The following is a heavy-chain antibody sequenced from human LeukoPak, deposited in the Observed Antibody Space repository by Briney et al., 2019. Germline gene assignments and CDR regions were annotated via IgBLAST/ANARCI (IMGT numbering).Heavy chain of an antibody. CDR3: ARCRSMVRGVRGVGYNWFDP. CDR2: INPNSGGT. Sequence: ASVKVSCKASGYTFTGYYMHWVRQAPGQGLEWMGWINPNSGGTNYAQKFQGRVTMTRNTSISTAYMELSSLRSEDTAVYYCARCRSMVRGVRGVGYNWFDPWGQGTLVTVSS. J-gene: IGHJ5*02. D-gene: IGHD3-10*01. V-gene: IGHV1-2*02. CDR1: GYTFTGYY.